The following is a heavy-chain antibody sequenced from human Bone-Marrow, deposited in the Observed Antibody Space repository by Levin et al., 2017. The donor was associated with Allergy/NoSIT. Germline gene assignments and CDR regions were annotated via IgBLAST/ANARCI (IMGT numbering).Heavy chain of an antibody. D-gene: IGHD6-13*01. CDR1: GFTFSSYG. Sequence: GGSLRLSCAASGFTFSSYGMHWVRQAPGKGLEWVAVISYDGSNKYYADSVKGRFTISRDNSKNTLYLQMNSLRAEDTAVYYCAKDYSSSFSDWGQGTLVTVSS. CDR2: ISYDGSNK. J-gene: IGHJ4*02. CDR3: AKDYSSSFSD. V-gene: IGHV3-30*18.